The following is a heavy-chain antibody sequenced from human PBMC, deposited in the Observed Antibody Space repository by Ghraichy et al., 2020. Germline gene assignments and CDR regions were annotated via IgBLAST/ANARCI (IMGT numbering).Heavy chain of an antibody. J-gene: IGHJ6*02. D-gene: IGHD1-7*01. CDR2: ISGSGGST. V-gene: IGHV3-23*01. CDR3: AKLAGTTSPFWYYYYGMDV. CDR1: GFTFSSYA. Sequence: LSLTCAASGFTFSSYAMSWVRQAPGKGLEWVSAISGSGGSTYYADSVKGRFTISRDNSKNTLYLQMNSLRAEDTAVYYCAKLAGTTSPFWYYYYGMDVWGQGTTVTVSS.